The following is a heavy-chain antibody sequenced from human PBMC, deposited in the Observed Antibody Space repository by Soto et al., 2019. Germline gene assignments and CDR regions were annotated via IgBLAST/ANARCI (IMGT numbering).Heavy chain of an antibody. CDR2: LYDVDGS. CDR1: GLTISGKKY. CDR3: ATWHEREHAYDV. J-gene: IGHJ3*01. V-gene: IGHV3-53*01. Sequence: GGSLRLSCAAFGLTISGKKYVAWVRQAPGKGLEWVSALYDVDGSFYADSVKGRFTTSSDSSKTTVYLQMNDLRPDDTAVYYCATWHEREHAYDVWGQGTTVTV. D-gene: IGHD1-1*01.